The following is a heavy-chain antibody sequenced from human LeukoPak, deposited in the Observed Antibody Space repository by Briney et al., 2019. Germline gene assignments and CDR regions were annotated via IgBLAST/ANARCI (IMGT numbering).Heavy chain of an antibody. CDR3: ARVNFPGSYSPGGAFDY. D-gene: IGHD1-26*01. J-gene: IGHJ4*02. CDR1: GYTFTSYA. V-gene: IGHV1-18*01. CDR2: ISAYNGNT. Sequence: GASVKVSCKASGYTFTSYAMNWVRQAPGQGLEWMGWISAYNGNTNYAQKLQGRVTMTTDTSTSTAYMELRSLRSDDTAVYYCARVNFPGSYSPGGAFDYWGQGTLVTVSS.